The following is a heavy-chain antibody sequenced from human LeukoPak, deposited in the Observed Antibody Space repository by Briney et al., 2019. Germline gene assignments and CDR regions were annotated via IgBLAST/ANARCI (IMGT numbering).Heavy chain of an antibody. CDR2: ISWSSDNI. V-gene: IGHV3-9*01. CDR1: GFTFDDYA. CDR3: AKDPTWEPSDAFDI. Sequence: SLRLSCAASGFTFDDYAMHWVRQAPGKGLEWVSGISWSSDNIDYADSVKGRFTISRDNAKNSLYLQMNSLRVEDTALYYCAKDPTWEPSDAFDIWGQGTMVTVSS. D-gene: IGHD1-26*01. J-gene: IGHJ3*02.